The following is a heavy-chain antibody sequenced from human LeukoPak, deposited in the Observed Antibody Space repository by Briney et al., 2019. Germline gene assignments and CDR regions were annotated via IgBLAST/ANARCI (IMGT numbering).Heavy chain of an antibody. CDR3: AKDPYYSSSSPFFDY. J-gene: IGHJ4*02. D-gene: IGHD6-6*01. V-gene: IGHV3-9*01. Sequence: QSGGSLRLSCAASGFTFDDYAMHWVRQAPGKGLEWVSGISWNSGNIEYADPVKGRFTISRDNAKKSLFLQMNSLRAEDTALYYCAKDPYYSSSSPFFDYWGQGTLVTVSS. CDR2: ISWNSGNI. CDR1: GFTFDDYA.